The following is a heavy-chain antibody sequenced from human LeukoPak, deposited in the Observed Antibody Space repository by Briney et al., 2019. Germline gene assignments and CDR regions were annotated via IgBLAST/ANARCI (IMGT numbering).Heavy chain of an antibody. V-gene: IGHV1-69-2*01. CDR2: VDPEDGET. Sequence: ASVKISCKVSGYTFTDYYMHWVQQAPGKGLKWMGLVDPEDGETIYAEKFQGRVTITADTSTDTAYMELSSLRSEDTAVYYCATIDGLTGFDPWGQGTLVTVSS. J-gene: IGHJ5*02. CDR1: GYTFTDYY. D-gene: IGHD4/OR15-4a*01. CDR3: ATIDGLTGFDP.